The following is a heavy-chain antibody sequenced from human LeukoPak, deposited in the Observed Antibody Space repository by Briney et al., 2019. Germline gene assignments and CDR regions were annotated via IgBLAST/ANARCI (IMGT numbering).Heavy chain of an antibody. CDR2: IYSGGST. D-gene: IGHD6-6*01. J-gene: IGHJ4*02. CDR1: GFTVSSNY. V-gene: IGHV3-66*02. Sequence: GGSLRLSCAASGFTVSSNYMSWVRQAPGKGLEWVSVIYSGGSTYYADSVKGRFTISRDNSKNTLYFRMNSLRAEDTAVYYCARDRYSSSLDYWGQGTLVTVSS. CDR3: ARDRYSSSLDY.